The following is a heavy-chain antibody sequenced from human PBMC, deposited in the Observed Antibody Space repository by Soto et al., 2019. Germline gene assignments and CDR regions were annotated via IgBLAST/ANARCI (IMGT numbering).Heavy chain of an antibody. Sequence: QITLKESGPTLVKSTQTLTMTCTFSGFSLSSSGVGVGWIRQPPGKALEWLALIHWDDDKHFSPSLKPRLAITKDTSKSQVVLIITNVDPVDTATYYCAHSLWVFDYWGQGILVTVSA. CDR3: AHSLWVFDY. D-gene: IGHD7-27*01. J-gene: IGHJ4*02. CDR1: GFSLSSSGVG. V-gene: IGHV2-5*02. CDR2: IHWDDDK.